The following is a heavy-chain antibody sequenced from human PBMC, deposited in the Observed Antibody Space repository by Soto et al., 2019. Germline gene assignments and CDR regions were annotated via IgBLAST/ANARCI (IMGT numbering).Heavy chain of an antibody. CDR1: GGSFSGYY. Sequence: SETLSLTCAVYGGSFSGYYWSWIRQPPGKGLEWIGYIHYSGSTNYNPSLKSRVTISVDTSKNQFSLKLSSVTAADTAVYYCARGTVAVDYWGQGTLVTVSS. CDR3: ARGTVAVDY. V-gene: IGHV4-59*08. D-gene: IGHD6-19*01. CDR2: IHYSGST. J-gene: IGHJ4*02.